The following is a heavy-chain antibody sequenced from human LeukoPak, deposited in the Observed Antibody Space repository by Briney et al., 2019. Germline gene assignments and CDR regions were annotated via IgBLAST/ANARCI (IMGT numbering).Heavy chain of an antibody. CDR3: ARGPITFGGVIVMD. J-gene: IGHJ4*02. D-gene: IGHD3-16*02. Sequence: SETLSLTCAVSGGSISNYYWTWIRQPPGKGLEWIGYIYYTGSTNYNPSLKSRVTISVDRSKNQFSLKLSSVTAADTAVYYCARGPITFGGVIVMDWGQGTLVTVSS. CDR2: IYYTGST. V-gene: IGHV4-59*12. CDR1: GGSISNYY.